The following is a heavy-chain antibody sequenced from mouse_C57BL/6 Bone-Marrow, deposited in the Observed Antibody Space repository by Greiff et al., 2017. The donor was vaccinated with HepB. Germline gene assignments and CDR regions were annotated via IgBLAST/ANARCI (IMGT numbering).Heavy chain of an antibody. V-gene: IGHV1-39*01. J-gene: IGHJ1*03. CDR2: INPNYGTT. D-gene: IGHD1-1*01. CDR1: GYSFTDYN. Sequence: EVQLQESGPELVKPGASVKISCKASGYSFTDYNMNWVKQSNGKSLEWIGVINPNYGTTSYNQKFKGKATLTVDQSSSTAYMQLNSLTSEDTAVYYCTTDGVVEDYWYFDVWGTGTTVTVSS. CDR3: TTDGVVEDYWYFDV.